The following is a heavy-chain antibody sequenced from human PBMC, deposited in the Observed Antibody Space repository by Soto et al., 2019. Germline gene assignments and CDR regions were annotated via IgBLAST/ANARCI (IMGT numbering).Heavy chain of an antibody. CDR1: GYTFTSYA. CDR3: ARSPYYDILTGLKNWFDP. V-gene: IGHV1-8*02. D-gene: IGHD3-9*01. CDR2: MNPNSGNT. J-gene: IGHJ5*02. Sequence: GPAVTVSCTASGYTFTSYAINWVRPATGQGLEWMGWMNPNSGNTGYAQKFQGRVTMTRNTSISTAYMELSSLRSEDTAVYYCARSPYYDILTGLKNWFDPWGQGTLVTVSA.